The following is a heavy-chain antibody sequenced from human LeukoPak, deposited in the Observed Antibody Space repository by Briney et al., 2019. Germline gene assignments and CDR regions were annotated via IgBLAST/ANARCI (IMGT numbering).Heavy chain of an antibody. J-gene: IGHJ4*02. D-gene: IGHD1-7*01. V-gene: IGHV4-39*01. CDR2: ISYSGST. Sequence: SETLSLTCTVSGGSISSSSYYWGWIRQPPGKGLEWIGSISYSGSTYYNPSLKSRVTISVDTSKNQFSLKLSSVTAADTAVYYCARHQLLGDYSDYWGQGTLVTVSS. CDR1: GGSISSSSYY. CDR3: ARHQLLGDYSDY.